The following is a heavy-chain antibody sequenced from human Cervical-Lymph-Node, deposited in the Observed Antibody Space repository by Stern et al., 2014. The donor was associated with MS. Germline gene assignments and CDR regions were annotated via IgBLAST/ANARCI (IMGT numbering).Heavy chain of an antibody. J-gene: IGHJ1*01. D-gene: IGHD4-17*01. CDR3: ANPLPYAN. CDR2: VNPTDGRT. Sequence: QVQLVQSGAEVKKPGASVKVSCKASGDTFASYPIHWLRQAPGQGPVWMGLVNPTDGRTTYAQTFQGRVTMTRDTSTRTVYMELSSLRAEDTAMYFCANPLPYANWGQGTRVTVSS. CDR1: GDTFASYP. V-gene: IGHV1-46*03.